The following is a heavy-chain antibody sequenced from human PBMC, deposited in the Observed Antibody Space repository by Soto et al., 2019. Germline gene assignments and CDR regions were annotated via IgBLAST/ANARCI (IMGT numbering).Heavy chain of an antibody. CDR3: TSGRVYAMDY. J-gene: IGHJ4*02. V-gene: IGHV3-73*01. CDR1: GFTFSGSA. D-gene: IGHD2-8*01. Sequence: EVQLVESGGGLVQPGGSLKLSCAASGFTFSGSAMHWVRQASGKGLEWVGRIRSKANNYATAYAASVKGRFTISRDDSKNTAYLQMNSLKTEDTAVYYCTSGRVYAMDYWGQGTLVTVSS. CDR2: IRSKANNYAT.